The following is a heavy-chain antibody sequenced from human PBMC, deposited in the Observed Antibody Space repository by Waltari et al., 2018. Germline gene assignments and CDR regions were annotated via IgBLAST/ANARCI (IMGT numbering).Heavy chain of an antibody. J-gene: IGHJ4*02. CDR3: ARDPRWAVTKDYFDF. CDR1: GYSFNVYH. Sequence: QVQLVPSGAEGKKHGASVQISCKASGYSFNVYHIHCVRQAPGQGLEWMGWISPNSGVTNYAQKFQARVTMTRDTSISTAYLELSRLTSDDTAIYYCARDPRWAVTKDYFDFWGQGTLVTVSS. D-gene: IGHD4-17*01. CDR2: ISPNSGVT. V-gene: IGHV1-2*02.